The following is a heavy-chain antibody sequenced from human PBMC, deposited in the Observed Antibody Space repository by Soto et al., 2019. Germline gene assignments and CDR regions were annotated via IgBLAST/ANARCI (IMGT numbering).Heavy chain of an antibody. D-gene: IGHD5-12*01. CDR3: ARAVATITHYFEY. Sequence: GGSLRLSCAASGFTFSDYYMSWIRQAPGKGLEWVSYISSSSSYTNYADSVKGRFTISRDNAKNSLYLQMSSLRAEDTAVYYCARAVATITHYFEYWGQGTLVTVS. V-gene: IGHV3-11*06. CDR2: ISSSSSYT. J-gene: IGHJ4*02. CDR1: GFTFSDYY.